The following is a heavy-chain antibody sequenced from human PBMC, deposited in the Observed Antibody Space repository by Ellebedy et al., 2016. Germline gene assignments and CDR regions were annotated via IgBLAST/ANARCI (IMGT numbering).Heavy chain of an antibody. CDR3: AKGSTTLTRGCFDY. CDR2: VSWNGGSI. Sequence: GGSLRLSCAASGFTFDDYAMHRVRQAPGRGLEWVSGVSWNGGSIAYADSVKGRFTISRDNAKNSLYLQMNSLRAEDTALYYCAKGSTTLTRGCFDYWGQGTQVTVSS. V-gene: IGHV3-9*01. CDR1: GFTFDDYA. J-gene: IGHJ4*02. D-gene: IGHD4-17*01.